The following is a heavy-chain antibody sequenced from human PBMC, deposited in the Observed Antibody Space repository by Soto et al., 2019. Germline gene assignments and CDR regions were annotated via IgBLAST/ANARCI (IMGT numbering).Heavy chain of an antibody. V-gene: IGHV4-39*01. J-gene: IGHJ5*02. CDR1: GGSISSSSYY. Sequence: SETLSLTCTVSGGSISSSSYYWGWIRQPPGKGLEWIGSIYYSGSTYYNPSLKSRVTISVDTSKNQFSLKLSPVTAADTAVYYCARLGTTVTTVLVSPLGWFDPWGQGTLVTVSS. CDR2: IYYSGST. CDR3: ARLGTTVTTVLVSPLGWFDP. D-gene: IGHD4-17*01.